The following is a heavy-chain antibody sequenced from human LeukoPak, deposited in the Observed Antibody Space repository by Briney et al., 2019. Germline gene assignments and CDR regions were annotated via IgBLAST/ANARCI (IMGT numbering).Heavy chain of an antibody. CDR2: IYYSGST. Sequence: SETLSLTWAVSGGSISSHYWSWIRQPPGKGLERIGYIYYSGSTNYNPSLKSRVTISVDTSKNQFSLKLSSVTAADTAVYYCARVVAAAGISPPRYFDYWGQGTLVTVSS. CDR3: ARVVAAAGISPPRYFDY. CDR1: GGSISSHY. V-gene: IGHV4-59*11. J-gene: IGHJ4*02. D-gene: IGHD6-13*01.